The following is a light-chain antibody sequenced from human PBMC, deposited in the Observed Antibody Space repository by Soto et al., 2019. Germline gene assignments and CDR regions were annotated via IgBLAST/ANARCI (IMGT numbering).Light chain of an antibody. CDR3: QQHFNGPIT. Sequence: EIVLTQSPATLTLSPGERATHSYRASQSISSFLAWYQQKPGQAPRLLIYGASNRATGIPARFSGSGSGTDFTLTISSLEPEDFAVYYCQQHFNGPITFGQGTRLEIK. CDR1: QSISSF. CDR2: GAS. J-gene: IGKJ5*01. V-gene: IGKV3-11*01.